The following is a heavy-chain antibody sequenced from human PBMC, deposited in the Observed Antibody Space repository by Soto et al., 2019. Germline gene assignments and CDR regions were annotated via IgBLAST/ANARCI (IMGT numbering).Heavy chain of an antibody. J-gene: IGHJ5*02. V-gene: IGHV4-59*08. Sequence: SETLSLTCTVSGGSISSYYWSWIRQPPGKGLEWVGYIYYSGSTNYNPSLKSRVTISVDTSKNQFSLKLSSVTAADTAVYYCARAITIFGVVGHNWFDPWGQGTLVTVSS. CDR2: IYYSGST. CDR3: ARAITIFGVVGHNWFDP. D-gene: IGHD3-3*01. CDR1: GGSISSYY.